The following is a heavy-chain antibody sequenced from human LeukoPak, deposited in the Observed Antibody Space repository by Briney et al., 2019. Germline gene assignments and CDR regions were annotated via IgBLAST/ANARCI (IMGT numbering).Heavy chain of an antibody. Sequence: PSETLSLTCTVSGYSISSGYYWGWIRQPPGKGLEWIGSIYHSGSTYYNPSLKSRVTISVDTSKNQFSLKLSSVTAADTAVYYCARRRAVAGPFDYWGQGTLVTVSS. J-gene: IGHJ4*02. CDR2: IYHSGST. CDR3: ARRRAVAGPFDY. D-gene: IGHD6-19*01. CDR1: GYSISSGYY. V-gene: IGHV4-38-2*02.